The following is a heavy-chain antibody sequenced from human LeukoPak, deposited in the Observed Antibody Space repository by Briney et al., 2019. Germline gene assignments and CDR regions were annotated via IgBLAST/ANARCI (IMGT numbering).Heavy chain of an antibody. Sequence: GGSLRLSCATSGFTFSGSAMHWVRQASGKGLEWVGRIRSKANTYATAYAASVKGRFTISRDDSKNTAYLQMNSLKTEDTAVYYCARDPLEASPAIDYWGQGTLVTVSS. D-gene: IGHD3-3*01. J-gene: IGHJ4*02. CDR2: IRSKANTYAT. CDR3: ARDPLEASPAIDY. CDR1: GFTFSGSA. V-gene: IGHV3-73*01.